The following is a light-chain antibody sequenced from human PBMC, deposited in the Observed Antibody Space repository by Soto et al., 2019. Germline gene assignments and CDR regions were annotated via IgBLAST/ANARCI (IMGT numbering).Light chain of an antibody. J-gene: IGLJ3*02. CDR2: GNN. CDR3: QSFDSSLSVWV. V-gene: IGLV1-40*01. Sequence: QAVVTQPHSVSGAPGQRVTISCTGGTNYDVHWYQQLPGAPPKLLIYGNNNRPSGVPDRFSGSKSGTSASLAITGLQPEDEADYYCQSFDSSLSVWVFGGGTKLTVL. CDR1: GTNYD.